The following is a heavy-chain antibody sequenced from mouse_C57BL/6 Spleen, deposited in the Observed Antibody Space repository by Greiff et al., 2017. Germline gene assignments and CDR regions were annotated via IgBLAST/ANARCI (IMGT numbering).Heavy chain of an antibody. J-gene: IGHJ2*01. V-gene: IGHV3-8*01. CDR1: GYSITSDY. CDR3: ARRDYYGSSPFDY. Sequence: EVHLVESGPGLAKPSQTLSLTCSVTGYSITSDYWNWIRKFPGNKLEYMGYISYSGSTYSNPSLKSRISITRDTSKNQYYLQLNSVTTEDTATYYCARRDYYGSSPFDYWGQGTTLTVSS. CDR2: ISYSGST. D-gene: IGHD1-1*01.